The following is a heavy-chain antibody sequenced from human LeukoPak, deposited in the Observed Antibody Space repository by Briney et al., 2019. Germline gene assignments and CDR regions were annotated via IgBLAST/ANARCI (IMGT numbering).Heavy chain of an antibody. Sequence: PGGSLRLSCAASGFTFDDYAMHWVRQAPGKGLEWVSGISWNSGSIGYADSVKGRFTISRDNAKNSLYLQMNSLRAEDTALYYCAKDSGYSSSWYGAFDIWGQGTMVTVSS. CDR1: GFTFDDYA. CDR3: AKDSGYSSSWYGAFDI. J-gene: IGHJ3*02. V-gene: IGHV3-9*01. D-gene: IGHD6-13*01. CDR2: ISWNSGSI.